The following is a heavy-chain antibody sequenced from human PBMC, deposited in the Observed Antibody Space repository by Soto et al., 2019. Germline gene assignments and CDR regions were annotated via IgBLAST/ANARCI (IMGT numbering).Heavy chain of an antibody. CDR1: GYTFPTST. CDR3: AIADDGDDDY. CDR2: IKAYSGNT. D-gene: IGHD4-17*01. Sequence: QLQLVQSGAEAKKPGASVKVSCKASGYTFPTSTISWVRQAPGQGLEWMGWIKAYSGNTNYAQKLQGRVTMTTDTSTNTAYMELRSLTTDDTAIYYCAIADDGDDDYWGQGTLVTVSS. V-gene: IGHV1-18*01. J-gene: IGHJ4*02.